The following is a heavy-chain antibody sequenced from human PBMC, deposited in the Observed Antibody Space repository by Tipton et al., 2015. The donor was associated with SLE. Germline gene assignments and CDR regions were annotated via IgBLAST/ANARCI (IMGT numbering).Heavy chain of an antibody. CDR1: GFTFSSYG. J-gene: IGHJ4*02. V-gene: IGHV3-30*18. D-gene: IGHD3-16*01. CDR2: ISYDGSNK. CDR3: AKCGGLWGNSRALDY. Sequence: RSLRLSCAASGFTFSSYGMHWVRQAPGKGLEWVAVISYDGSNKYYADSVKGRFTISRDNSKNTLYLQMNSLRAEDTAVYYCAKCGGLWGNSRALDYWGQGTLVTVSS.